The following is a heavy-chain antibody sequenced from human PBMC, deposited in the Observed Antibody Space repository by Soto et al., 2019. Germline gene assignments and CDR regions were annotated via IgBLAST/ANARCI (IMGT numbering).Heavy chain of an antibody. Sequence: ASVKVSCKASGGTFSSYAISWVRQAPGQGLEWMGGIIPIFGTTKYTQKFQGRVTITADESTSTAYMELSSLRSEDTAVYYCARGYDSSGYYYYYYYGMDVWGQGTTVTVSS. D-gene: IGHD3-22*01. CDR3: ARGYDSSGYYYYYYYGMDV. V-gene: IGHV1-69*13. CDR1: GGTFSSYA. J-gene: IGHJ6*02. CDR2: IIPIFGTT.